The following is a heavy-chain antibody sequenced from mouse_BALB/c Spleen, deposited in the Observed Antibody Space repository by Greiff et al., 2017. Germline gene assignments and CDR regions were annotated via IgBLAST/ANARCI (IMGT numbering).Heavy chain of an antibody. V-gene: IGHV5-4*02. CDR1: GFTFSDYY. J-gene: IGHJ3*01. CDR2: ISDGGSYT. D-gene: IGHD2-4*01. CDR3: ARDAGLPFAY. Sequence: VQLQESGGGLVKPGGSLKLSCAASGFTFSDYYMYWVRQTPEKRLEWVATISDGGSYTYYPDSVKGRFTISRDNAKNNLYLQMSSLKSEDTAMYYCARDAGLPFAYWGQGTLVTVSA.